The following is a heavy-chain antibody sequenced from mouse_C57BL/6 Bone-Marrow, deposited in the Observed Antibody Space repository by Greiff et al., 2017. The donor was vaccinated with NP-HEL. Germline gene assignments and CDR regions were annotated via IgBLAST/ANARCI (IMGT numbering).Heavy chain of an antibody. CDR3: ARSGGWRGLFGD. V-gene: IGHV1-72*01. CDR1: GYTFTSYW. D-gene: IGHD3-2*02. J-gene: IGHJ2*01. Sequence: QVQLQQPGAELVKPGASVKLSCKASGYTFTSYWMHWVKQRPGRGLEWIGRIDPISGGTKYNEKFKSKATLTVDKPSSTAYMQLSSLTSEDSAVDYCARSGGWRGLFGDWGQGTTLTVSS. CDR2: IDPISGGT.